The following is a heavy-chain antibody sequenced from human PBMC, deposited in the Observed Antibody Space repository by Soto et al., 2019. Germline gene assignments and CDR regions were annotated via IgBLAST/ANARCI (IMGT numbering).Heavy chain of an antibody. CDR2: IYYSGST. CDR1: GGSISSYY. V-gene: IGHV4-59*01. D-gene: IGHD5-12*01. Sequence: TSETLSLTCTVSGGSISSYYWSWIRQPPGKGLEWIGYIYYSGSTNYNPSLKSRVTISVDTSKNQFSLKLSSVTAADTAVYYCANDPGYSLDYWGQGTQVTVSS. J-gene: IGHJ4*02. CDR3: ANDPGYSLDY.